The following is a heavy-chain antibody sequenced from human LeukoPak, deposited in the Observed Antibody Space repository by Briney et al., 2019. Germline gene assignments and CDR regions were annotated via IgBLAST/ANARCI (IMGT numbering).Heavy chain of an antibody. D-gene: IGHD6-19*01. CDR2: ISSSSSYI. CDR1: GFTFSSYS. CDR3: ARDRQPIIAVAGTGVDY. J-gene: IGHJ4*02. V-gene: IGHV3-21*01. Sequence: PGGSLRLSCAASGFTFSSYSMNWVRQAPGKGLEWVSSISSSSSYIYYADSVKGRFTISRDDAKNSLYLQMNSLRAEDTAVYYCARDRQPIIAVAGTGVDYWGQGTLVTVSS.